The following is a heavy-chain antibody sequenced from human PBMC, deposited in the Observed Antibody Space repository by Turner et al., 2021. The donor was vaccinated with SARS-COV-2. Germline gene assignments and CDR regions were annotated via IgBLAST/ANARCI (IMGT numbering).Heavy chain of an antibody. D-gene: IGHD6-19*01. CDR1: GFTFSNYN. CDR3: ARNGQKWLFRGSLDY. J-gene: IGHJ4*02. V-gene: IGHV3-48*01. CDR2: ISGSSSTI. Sequence: EVQLVESGGGLVQPGGSLRLSCAASGFTFSNYNMNWVRQAPGKGLEWVSYISGSSSTIYYADSVKGRFTISRDNAKNSLYLQMNSLRAEDTAVYFCARNGQKWLFRGSLDYWGQGTLVTVSS.